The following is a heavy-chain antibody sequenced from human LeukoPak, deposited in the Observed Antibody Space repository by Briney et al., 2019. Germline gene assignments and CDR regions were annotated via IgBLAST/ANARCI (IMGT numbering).Heavy chain of an antibody. Sequence: GGSLRLSCAASGFTVSSNYMSWVRQAPGKGLEWVSVIYSGGSTDYADSVKGRFTISRDTSKNTLYLQMNSLRVEDTAVYYCASSSHYDILTGYSEEDAFDIWGQGTMVTVSS. CDR1: GFTVSSNY. D-gene: IGHD3-9*01. CDR2: IYSGGST. J-gene: IGHJ3*02. V-gene: IGHV3-53*01. CDR3: ASSSHYDILTGYSEEDAFDI.